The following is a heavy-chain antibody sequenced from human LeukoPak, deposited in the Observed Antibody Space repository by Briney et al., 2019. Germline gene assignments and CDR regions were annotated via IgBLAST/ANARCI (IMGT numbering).Heavy chain of an antibody. CDR3: ARNYGGYSH. J-gene: IGHJ4*02. Sequence: GGSLRLSCAASGFSFSSYSMNWVRQAPGKGLEWVSYISSSSSTIYYADSVKGRFTISRDNAKNSLYLQMNSLRAEDTALYYCARNYGGYSHWGQGTLVTVSS. D-gene: IGHD4-23*01. CDR2: ISSSSSTI. CDR1: GFSFSSYS. V-gene: IGHV3-48*04.